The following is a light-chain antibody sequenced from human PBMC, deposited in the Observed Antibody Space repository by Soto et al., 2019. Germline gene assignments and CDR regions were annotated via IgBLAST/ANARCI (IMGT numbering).Light chain of an antibody. CDR1: SGHSTYA. CDR3: QTWGTGIQVI. CDR2: LNSDGSH. Sequence: QPVLTQSPSASASLGASVKLTCTLSSGHSTYAIAWHQQQPEKGPRYLMKLNSDGSHSKGDGIPDRFSGSSSGAERYLTLSSLQSEDEADYYCQTWGTGIQVIFGGGTKLTVL. J-gene: IGLJ2*01. V-gene: IGLV4-69*01.